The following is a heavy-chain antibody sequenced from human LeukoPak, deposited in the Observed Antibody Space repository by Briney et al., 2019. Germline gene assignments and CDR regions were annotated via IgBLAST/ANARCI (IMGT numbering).Heavy chain of an antibody. D-gene: IGHD3-3*01. CDR3: ARPIGVRGSWFFDL. CDR1: GGSISSSRSY. Sequence: SETLSLTCTVSGGSISSSRSYRGWIRQPPGKGLEWIGSIYYSGSTYYNPSLKSRVTISLDMSKNHSSLRLSSVTAADTAVYYCARPIGVRGSWFFDLWGRGTLVTVSA. V-gene: IGHV4-39*02. CDR2: IYYSGST. J-gene: IGHJ2*01.